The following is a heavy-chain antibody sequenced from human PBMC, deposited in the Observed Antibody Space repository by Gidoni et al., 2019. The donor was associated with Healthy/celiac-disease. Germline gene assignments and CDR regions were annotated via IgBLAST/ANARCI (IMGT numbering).Heavy chain of an antibody. D-gene: IGHD6-13*01. CDR1: GFTFSSYS. CDR2: ISISSSYI. V-gene: IGHV3-21*01. Sequence: VQLVASGGGLVKPGGSLRLSCAASGFTFSSYSMNWVRQAPGKGLEWVSSISISSSYIYYADSVKGRFTISRDNAKNSLYLQMNSLRAEDTAVYYCARDGYSSSGEGGYFDYWGQGTLVTVSS. CDR3: ARDGYSSSGEGGYFDY. J-gene: IGHJ4*02.